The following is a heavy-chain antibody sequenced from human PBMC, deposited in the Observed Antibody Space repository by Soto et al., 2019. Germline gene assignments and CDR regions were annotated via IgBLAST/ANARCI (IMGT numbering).Heavy chain of an antibody. D-gene: IGHD6-13*01. Sequence: SVKVSCKASGGTFSSYAISWVRQAPGQGLEWMGGIIPIFGTANYAQKFQGRVTITADESTSTAYMELSSLRSEDTAVYYCARKETAAAGMTYYYYGIDVSGQGTTVTVSS. J-gene: IGHJ6*02. V-gene: IGHV1-69*13. CDR3: ARKETAAAGMTYYYYGIDV. CDR1: GGTFSSYA. CDR2: IIPIFGTA.